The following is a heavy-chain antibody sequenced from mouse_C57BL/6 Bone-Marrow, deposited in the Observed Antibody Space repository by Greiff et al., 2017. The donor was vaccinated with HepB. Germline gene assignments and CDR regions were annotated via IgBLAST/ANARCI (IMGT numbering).Heavy chain of an antibody. CDR1: GYTFTSYW. Sequence: VQLQEPGTELVKPGASVKLSCKASGYTFTSYWMHWVKQRPGQGLEWIGNINPSNGGTNYNEKFKSKATLTVDKSSSTAYMQLSSLTSEDSAVYYCARALNYYGSSYGYVDVWGTGTTVTVSS. D-gene: IGHD1-1*01. J-gene: IGHJ1*03. CDR3: ARALNYYGSSYGYVDV. V-gene: IGHV1-53*01. CDR2: INPSNGGT.